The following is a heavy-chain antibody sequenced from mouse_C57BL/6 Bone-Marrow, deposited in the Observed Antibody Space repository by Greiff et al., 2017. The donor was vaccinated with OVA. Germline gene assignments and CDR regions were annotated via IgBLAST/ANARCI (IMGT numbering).Heavy chain of an antibody. CDR1: GFSFNTYA. CDR2: IRSKSNNYAT. CDR3: AKTLFGYYAMDY. Sequence: EVKVVESGGGLVQPKGSLKLSCAASGFSFNTYAMNWVRQAPGKGLEWVARIRSKSNNYATYYADSVKDRFTISRDDSESMLYLQMNNLKTEDTAMYYWAKTLFGYYAMDYWGQGTSVTVSS. V-gene: IGHV10-1*01. J-gene: IGHJ4*01.